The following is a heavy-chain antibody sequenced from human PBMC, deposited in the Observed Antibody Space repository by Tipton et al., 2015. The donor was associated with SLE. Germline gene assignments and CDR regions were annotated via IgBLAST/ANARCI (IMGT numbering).Heavy chain of an antibody. CDR2: IYTSGNT. CDR1: GGSMAHYY. J-gene: IGHJ4*02. Sequence: TLSLTCTVSGGSMAHYYWGWIRQPAGKGLEWTGHIYTSGNTNYNPSLKNRVTISADTSKNQFSLKLTSVTAADTAVYYCATVNYTSGWPYSFDHWGQGALVTVSS. D-gene: IGHD6-19*01. V-gene: IGHV4-4*07. CDR3: ATVNYTSGWPYSFDH.